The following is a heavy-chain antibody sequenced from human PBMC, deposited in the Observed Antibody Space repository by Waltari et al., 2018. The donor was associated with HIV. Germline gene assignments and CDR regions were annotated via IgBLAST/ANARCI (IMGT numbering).Heavy chain of an antibody. V-gene: IGHV3-53*01. Sequence: EVQLVESGGGLVQPGGSLRLSCSASAFSVRDIYMSWFRLAPGKGLQWVSVRETEGRTKYMGSVKGRFTIVRDDSKNTLYLQMNSRRVDDTAIYYCARMKRSYGSGQSRYFYFGMDVWGQGTTVIISS. CDR2: RETEGRT. CDR3: ARMKRSYGSGQSRYFYFGMDV. D-gene: IGHD3-10*01. CDR1: AFSVRDIY. J-gene: IGHJ6*02.